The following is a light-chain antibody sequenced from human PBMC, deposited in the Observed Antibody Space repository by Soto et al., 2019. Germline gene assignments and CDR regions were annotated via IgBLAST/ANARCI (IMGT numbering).Light chain of an antibody. V-gene: IGKV3-11*01. Sequence: EMVLTQSPATLSLSPGERATLSCRASQSVSSYLAWYQQKPGQAPRLLIYDASKRATGIPARISGRGSGTDFTLTISSLEPEDFAIYYCQQRSNWPPEWTFGQGTKVEIK. J-gene: IGKJ1*01. CDR3: QQRSNWPPEWT. CDR2: DAS. CDR1: QSVSSY.